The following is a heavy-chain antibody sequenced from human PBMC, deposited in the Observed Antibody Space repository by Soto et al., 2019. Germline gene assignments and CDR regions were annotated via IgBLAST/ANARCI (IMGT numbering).Heavy chain of an antibody. J-gene: IGHJ5*02. CDR1: GGSISSYY. CDR2: IYYSGST. D-gene: IGHD6-13*01. Sequence: TLSIPCTVSGGSISSYYWRWIRQPPGKGLEWIGYIYYSGSTNYNPSLKSRVTISVDTSKNQFSLKLSSVTAADTAVYYCARVAAAHIWFDPWGQGTLVTVSS. V-gene: IGHV4-59*01. CDR3: ARVAAAHIWFDP.